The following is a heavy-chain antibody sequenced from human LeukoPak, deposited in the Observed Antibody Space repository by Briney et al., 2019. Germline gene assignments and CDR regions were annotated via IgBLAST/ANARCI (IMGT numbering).Heavy chain of an antibody. CDR1: GGSISTSSYY. CDR3: ARPLAPYYYGSGSSPFDY. V-gene: IGHV4-39*07. D-gene: IGHD3-10*01. J-gene: IGHJ4*02. CDR2: IYYSGST. Sequence: SETLSLTCTVSGGSISTSSYYWGWIRQPPGKGLEGIGSIYYSGSTYYNPSLKSRVTISVDTSKNQFSLKLSSVTAADTAVYYCARPLAPYYYGSGSSPFDYWGQGTLVTVSS.